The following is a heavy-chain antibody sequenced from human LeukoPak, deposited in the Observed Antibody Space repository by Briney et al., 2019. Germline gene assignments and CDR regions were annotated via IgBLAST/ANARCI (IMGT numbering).Heavy chain of an antibody. D-gene: IGHD2-2*01. V-gene: IGHV4-39*07. CDR3: ARDRGYCSSTSCYLGWFDP. CDR1: GGSISSSSYY. CDR2: IYYSGST. Sequence: SETLSLTCTVSGGSISSSSYYWGWIRRPPGKGLEWIGSIYYSGSTYYNPSLKSRVTISVDTSKNQFSLKLSSVTAADTAVYYCARDRGYCSSTSCYLGWFDPWGQGTLVTVSS. J-gene: IGHJ5*02.